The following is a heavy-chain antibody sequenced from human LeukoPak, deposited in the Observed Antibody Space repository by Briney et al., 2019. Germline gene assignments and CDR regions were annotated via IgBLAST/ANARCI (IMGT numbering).Heavy chain of an antibody. D-gene: IGHD6-19*01. CDR1: GGTFSSYA. J-gene: IGHJ4*02. Sequence: ASVKVSCKASGGTFSSYAISWVRQAPGQGLEWMGRIIPILGIANYAQKFQGRVTITADKSTSTAHMELSSLRSEDTAVYYCARLYSSGWPIDYWGQGTLVTVSS. V-gene: IGHV1-69*04. CDR3: ARLYSSGWPIDY. CDR2: IIPILGIA.